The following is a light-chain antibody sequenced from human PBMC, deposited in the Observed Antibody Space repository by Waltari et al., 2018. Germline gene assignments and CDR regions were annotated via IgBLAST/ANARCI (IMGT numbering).Light chain of an antibody. V-gene: IGKV1-27*01. Sequence: DIQMTQSPSSLSRAVGARVTITCRASQGNSNYLAWYQQKPGKLPKLLIYAASTLQSGVPYRFSGSGSGTDFTLTISSLQPEDVATYCCQNYNRAPRTFAQGTKVEIK. CDR2: AAS. CDR3: QNYNRAPRT. J-gene: IGKJ1*01. CDR1: QGNSNY.